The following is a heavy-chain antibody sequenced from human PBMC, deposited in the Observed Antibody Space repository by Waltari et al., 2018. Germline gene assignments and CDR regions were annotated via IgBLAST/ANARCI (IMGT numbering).Heavy chain of an antibody. CDR3: ARDDSAPGNNFDI. Sequence: QVQLVESGGGVVHDGRSRRLSCAASGCLFRSYGMHWVRQAPGKGLEWLAVISYDGSYKFYADSVKGRFTISRDNSKNTLDLQMNSLRVEDTAVYYCARDDSAPGNNFDIWGQGTMVTVSS. V-gene: IGHV3-33*01. J-gene: IGHJ3*02. CDR1: GCLFRSYG. D-gene: IGHD2-21*01. CDR2: ISYDGSYK.